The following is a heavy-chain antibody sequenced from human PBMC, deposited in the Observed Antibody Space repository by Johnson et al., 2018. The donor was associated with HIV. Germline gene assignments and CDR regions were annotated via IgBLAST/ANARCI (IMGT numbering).Heavy chain of an antibody. D-gene: IGHD1-1*01. V-gene: IGHV3-30*02. CDR2: IRYDGSNK. J-gene: IGHJ3*02. CDR3: AKVGGTTILRDAFDI. CDR1: GFTFSSYG. Sequence: QVQLVESGGGLVQPGGSLRLSCAASGFTFSSYGMHWVRQAPGKGLEWVAFIRYDGSNKYYADSVKGRFTISRDNSKNTLYLQMNSLRAEDTAVYYCAKVGGTTILRDAFDIWGQVTMVTVSS.